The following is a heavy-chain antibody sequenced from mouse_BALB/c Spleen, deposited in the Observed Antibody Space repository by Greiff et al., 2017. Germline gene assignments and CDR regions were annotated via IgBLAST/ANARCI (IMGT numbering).Heavy chain of an antibody. CDR3: ARSLYYYGSSYLDY. D-gene: IGHD1-1*01. V-gene: IGHV3-2*02. Sequence: EVKLMESGPGLVKPSQSLSLTCTVTGYSITSDYAWNWIRQFPGNKLEWMGYISYSGSTSYNPSLKSRISITRDTSKNQFFLQLNSVTTEDTATYYCARSLYYYGSSYLDYWGQGTTLTVSS. CDR2: ISYSGST. CDR1: GYSITSDYA. J-gene: IGHJ2*01.